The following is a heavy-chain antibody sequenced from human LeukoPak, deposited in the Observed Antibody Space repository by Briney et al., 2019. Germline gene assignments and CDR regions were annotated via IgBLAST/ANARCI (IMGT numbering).Heavy chain of an antibody. V-gene: IGHV1-46*01. J-gene: IGHJ4*02. CDR3: ARAAYYYGSGSYSPLGY. Sequence: ASVKVSCKASGFPFTHYYIHWVRQAPGQGLEWMGVINPSGGDTSYAQKFQGRVTMTRDTSTSIVYMELSSLRSEDTAVYYCARAAYYYGSGSYSPLGYWGQGTLVTVSS. CDR1: GFPFTHYY. CDR2: INPSGGDT. D-gene: IGHD3-10*01.